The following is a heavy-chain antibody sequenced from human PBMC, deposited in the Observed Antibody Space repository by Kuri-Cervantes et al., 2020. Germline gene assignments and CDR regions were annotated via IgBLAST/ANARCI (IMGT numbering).Heavy chain of an antibody. Sequence: GGSLRLSCAAPGFTFSSYSMNWVRQAPGKGLEWVSSISSSSSYIYYADSVKGRFTISRDNAKNSLYLQMNSLRAEDTAVYYCARDQGDEGSTTYYYYGMDVWGQGTTVTVSS. D-gene: IGHD6-13*01. J-gene: IGHJ6*02. CDR2: ISSSSSYI. CDR1: GFTFSSYS. V-gene: IGHV3-21*01. CDR3: ARDQGDEGSTTYYYYGMDV.